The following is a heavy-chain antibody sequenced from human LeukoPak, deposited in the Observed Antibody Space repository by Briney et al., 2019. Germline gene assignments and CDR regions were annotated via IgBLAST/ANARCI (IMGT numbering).Heavy chain of an antibody. CDR3: ARDSSSSSGDFYYYMDV. CDR2: IIPIFGTA. J-gene: IGHJ6*03. V-gene: IGHV1-69*05. Sequence: SVKVSCKASGGTFSSYAISWVRQAPGQGLEWMGGIIPIFGTANYAQKFQGRVTITTDESTSTAYTELSSLRSEDTAVYYCARDSSSSSGDFYYYMDVWGKGTTVTVSS. D-gene: IGHD6-6*01. CDR1: GGTFSSYA.